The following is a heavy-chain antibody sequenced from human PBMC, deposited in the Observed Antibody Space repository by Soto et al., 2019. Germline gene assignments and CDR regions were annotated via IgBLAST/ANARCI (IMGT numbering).Heavy chain of an antibody. D-gene: IGHD1-26*01. J-gene: IGHJ6*02. CDR2: TFTGGST. CDR3: AKKPPSSIQGWAFGMDV. Sequence: EVQLVETGGGLIQPGGSLRLSCLASGFSVTTNYIIWVRQPPGKGLEWVSTTFTGGSTHYADSVKGRFSISRDTSKNKVYLQMNNLRVEDKAVYYCAKKPPSSIQGWAFGMDVWGQGTTVSVSS. CDR1: GFSVTTNY. V-gene: IGHV3-53*02.